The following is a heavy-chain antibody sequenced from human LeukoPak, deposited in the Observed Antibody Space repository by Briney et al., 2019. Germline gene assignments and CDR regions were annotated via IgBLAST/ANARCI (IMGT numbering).Heavy chain of an antibody. D-gene: IGHD3-22*01. J-gene: IGHJ4*02. CDR2: ISGSGGST. CDR3: AKHYDSSGYYFFDY. V-gene: IGHV3-23*01. Sequence: PGGSLRLSCAASGFTFSTYSMNWVRQAPGKGLEWVSAISGSGGSTYYADSVKGRFTISRDNSKNTLYLQMNSLRAEDTAVYYCAKHYDSSGYYFFDYWGQGTLVTVSS. CDR1: GFTFSTYS.